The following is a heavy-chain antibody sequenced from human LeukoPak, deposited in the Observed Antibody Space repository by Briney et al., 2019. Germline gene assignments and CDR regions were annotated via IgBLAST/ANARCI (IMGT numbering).Heavy chain of an antibody. D-gene: IGHD6-13*01. CDR3: ARLDSYSSSWYGVTGTTEPLDY. CDR2: IYPGDSDT. J-gene: IGHJ4*02. Sequence: GESLKISCKGSGYSFTSYWIGWVRQMPGKGLEWMGIIYPGDSDTRCSPSFQGQVTISADKSISTAYLQWSSLKASDTAMYYCARLDSYSSSWYGVTGTTEPLDYWGQGTLVTVSS. V-gene: IGHV5-51*01. CDR1: GYSFTSYW.